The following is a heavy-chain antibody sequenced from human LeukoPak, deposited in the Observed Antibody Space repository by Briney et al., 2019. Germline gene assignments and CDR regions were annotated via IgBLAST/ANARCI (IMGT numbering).Heavy chain of an antibody. CDR2: ISGSGVST. J-gene: IGHJ4*02. CDR3: AKDYCSGGNCYSGLDY. CDR1: GFTFSTYA. D-gene: IGHD2-15*01. V-gene: IGHV3-23*01. Sequence: GGSLRLSCAASGFTFSTYAMTWVRQAPGKGLEWVSAISGSGVSTHFADSVKGRFTISRDNSKNTLYLQMNGLRAEDTAVYYCAKDYCSGGNCYSGLDYWGQGTVVTVSS.